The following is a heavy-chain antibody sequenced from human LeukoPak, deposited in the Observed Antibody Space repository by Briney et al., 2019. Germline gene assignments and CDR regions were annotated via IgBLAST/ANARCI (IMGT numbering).Heavy chain of an antibody. J-gene: IGHJ3*02. D-gene: IGHD3-10*01. CDR1: GFTFSSYW. CDR3: ARGKRFGELGAFAI. Sequence: PGGSLRPSCAASGFTFSSYWMHCVRQAPGKGLVWVSRINSDGSSTSYADSVKGRFTISRDNAKNTLYLQMNSLRAEDTAVYYCARGKRFGELGAFAIWGLGTMVTVSS. CDR2: INSDGSST. V-gene: IGHV3-74*01.